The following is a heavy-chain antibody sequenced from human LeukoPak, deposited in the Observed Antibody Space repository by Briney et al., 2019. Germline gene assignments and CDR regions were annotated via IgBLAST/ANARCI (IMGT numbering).Heavy chain of an antibody. D-gene: IGHD6-13*01. CDR3: AKAPYSSDWYGYWFDP. Sequence: SGGSLRLSCAASGFTLCNFAMSWVRQAPGKGLEWVSSISGSGGATYYVDSVKGRFTISRDNSKNTLYLQMNSLRAEDTAVYYCAKAPYSSDWYGYWFDPWGQGTLVTVSS. CDR1: GFTLCNFA. CDR2: ISGSGGAT. J-gene: IGHJ5*02. V-gene: IGHV3-23*01.